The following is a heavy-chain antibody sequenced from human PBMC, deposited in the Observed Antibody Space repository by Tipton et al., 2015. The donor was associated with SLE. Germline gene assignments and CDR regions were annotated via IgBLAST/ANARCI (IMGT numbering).Heavy chain of an antibody. CDR2: ISGGGGTT. V-gene: IGHV3-23*01. CDR1: GFTVSSNY. CDR3: AKDLRSYSGSPPAFDI. D-gene: IGHD1-26*01. Sequence: GSLRLSCAASGFTVSSNYMNWVRQAPGKGLEWVSGISGGGGTTQYADSVKGRFTISRDNSKNTLYLQMNSLRAEDTAVYYCAKDLRSYSGSPPAFDIWGQGTMVTVSS. J-gene: IGHJ3*02.